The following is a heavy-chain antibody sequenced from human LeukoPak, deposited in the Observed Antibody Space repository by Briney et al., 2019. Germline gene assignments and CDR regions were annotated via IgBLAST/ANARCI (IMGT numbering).Heavy chain of an antibody. V-gene: IGHV4-34*01. CDR3: ARGIVQWLPRGGYFDY. J-gene: IGHJ4*02. D-gene: IGHD6-19*01. Sequence: SETLSLTCAVYGGSFSGYYWSWIRQPPGKGLEWIGEINHSGSTNYNPSLKSRVTISVDTSKNQFSLKLSSVTAADTAGYYCARGIVQWLPRGGYFDYWGQGTLVTVSS. CDR1: GGSFSGYY. CDR2: INHSGST.